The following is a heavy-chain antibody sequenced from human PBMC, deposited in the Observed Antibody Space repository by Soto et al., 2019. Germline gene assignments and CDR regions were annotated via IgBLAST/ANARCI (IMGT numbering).Heavy chain of an antibody. CDR2: INTNGGST. Sequence: GGSLRLSCAGSGFTFSDYFMTWIRQAQGKGLEYVSAINTNGGSTYYANSVKGRFTISRDNSRNTLFLQMNSLRAEDTAVYYCARDYYKYYDSSGYYRSPAYWGQGTLVTVSS. D-gene: IGHD3-22*01. V-gene: IGHV3-64*01. J-gene: IGHJ4*02. CDR3: ARDYYKYYDSSGYYRSPAY. CDR1: GFTFSDYF.